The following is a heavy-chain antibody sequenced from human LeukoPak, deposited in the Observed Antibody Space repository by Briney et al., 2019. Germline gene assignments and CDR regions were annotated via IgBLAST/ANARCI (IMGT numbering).Heavy chain of an antibody. V-gene: IGHV3-48*03. CDR1: GFTFSSYE. D-gene: IGHD3-10*01. CDR3: ARDLVRGGHY. CDR2: ISSSGSTI. J-gene: IGHJ4*02. Sequence: PGGSLRLSCAASGFTFSSYEMNWVRQAPGKGLEWVSYISSSGSTIYYADSVKGRFTISRDNAKNSLYLQMNSLRAEDTAVYYCARDLVRGGHYWGQGTLVTVSS.